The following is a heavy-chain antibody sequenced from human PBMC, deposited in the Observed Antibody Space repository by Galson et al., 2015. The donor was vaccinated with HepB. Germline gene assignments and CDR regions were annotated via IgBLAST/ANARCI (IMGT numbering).Heavy chain of an antibody. CDR3: ARGWYYNYMDV. Sequence: SLTCAVFGGAFIDYQWTWIRQTPGKGLEWIGEIHHSGSTNYNPSLSSRVSISVDTIKKRFSLRLTSMSAADMGVYYCARGWYYNYMDVWAKGTTVIVSS. CDR1: GGAFIDYQ. D-gene: IGHD6-13*01. CDR2: IHHSGST. J-gene: IGHJ6*03. V-gene: IGHV4-34*01.